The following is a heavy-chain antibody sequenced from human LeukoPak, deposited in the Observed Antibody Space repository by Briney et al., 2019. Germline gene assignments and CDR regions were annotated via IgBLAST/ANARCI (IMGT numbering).Heavy chain of an antibody. V-gene: IGHV1-69*13. D-gene: IGHD5-18*01. CDR1: GGTFSSYA. Sequence: SVTVSCKASGGTFSSYAISWVRQAPGQGLERMGGIIPIFGTANYAQKFQGRVTITADESTSTAYMELSSLRSEDTAVYYCARVLLERGYSYGSGLDYYGMDVWGKGTTVTVS. J-gene: IGHJ6*04. CDR2: IIPIFGTA. CDR3: ARVLLERGYSYGSGLDYYGMDV.